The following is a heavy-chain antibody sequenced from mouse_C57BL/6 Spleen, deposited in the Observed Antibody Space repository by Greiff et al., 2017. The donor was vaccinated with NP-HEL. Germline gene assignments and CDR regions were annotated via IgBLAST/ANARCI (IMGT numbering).Heavy chain of an antibody. V-gene: IGHV1-55*01. CDR3: ARPPTTVHWYFDV. Sequence: QVQLQQSGAELVKPGASVKMSCKASGYTFTSYWITWVKQRPGQGLEWIGDIYPGSGSTNYNEKFKSKATLTVDTSSSTAYMQLSSLTSEDSAVYYCARPPTTVHWYFDVWGTGTTVTVSS. CDR2: IYPGSGST. D-gene: IGHD1-1*01. CDR1: GYTFTSYW. J-gene: IGHJ1*03.